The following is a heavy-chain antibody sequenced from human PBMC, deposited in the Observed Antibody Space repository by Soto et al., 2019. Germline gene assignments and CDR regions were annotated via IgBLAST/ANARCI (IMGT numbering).Heavy chain of an antibody. D-gene: IGHD3-10*01. CDR1: GGSISSGGYY. V-gene: IGHV4-31*03. CDR2: IYYSGST. CDR3: ARGSTTDYYGSGSYYSCADY. J-gene: IGHJ4*02. Sequence: QVQLQESGPGLVKPSQTLSLTCTVSGGSISSGGYYWSWIRQHPGKGLEWIGYIYYSGSTYYNPSLKSRVTISVDTSKNQFSLKLSSVTAVDTAVYYCARGSTTDYYGSGSYYSCADYWGQGTLVTVSS.